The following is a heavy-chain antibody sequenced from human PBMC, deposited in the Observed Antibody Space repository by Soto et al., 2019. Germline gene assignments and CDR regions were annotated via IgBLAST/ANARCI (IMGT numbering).Heavy chain of an antibody. CDR1: GGSSSSYY. V-gene: IGHV4-59*01. D-gene: IGHD3-16*01. Sequence: SETLSLTCTVSGGSSSSYYWSWIRQPPGKGLEWIGYIYYSGSTNYNPSLKSRVTISVDTSKNQFSLKLSSVTAADTAVYYCARGAGRKGGAFDIWGQGTMVTVSS. J-gene: IGHJ3*02. CDR3: ARGAGRKGGAFDI. CDR2: IYYSGST.